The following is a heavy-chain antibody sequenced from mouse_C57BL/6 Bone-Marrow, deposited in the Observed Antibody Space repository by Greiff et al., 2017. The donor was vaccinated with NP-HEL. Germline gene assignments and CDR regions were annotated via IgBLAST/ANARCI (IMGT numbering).Heavy chain of an antibody. CDR3: ARGGGRRGLY. CDR2: IYPGSGST. V-gene: IGHV1-55*01. Sequence: QVQLQQSGAELVQPGASVKMSCKASGYTFTSYWITWVKQRPGQGLEWIGDIYPGSGSTNYNEKFKSKATLTVDTSSSTAYMQLSSLTSEDSAVYYCARGGGRRGLYWGQGTTLTVSS. CDR1: GYTFTSYW. J-gene: IGHJ2*01. D-gene: IGHD1-1*02.